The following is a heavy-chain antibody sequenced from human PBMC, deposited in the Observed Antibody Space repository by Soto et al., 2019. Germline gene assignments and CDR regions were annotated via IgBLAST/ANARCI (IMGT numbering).Heavy chain of an antibody. CDR2: ISASDNSA. D-gene: IGHD3-10*01. CDR3: ASVLWFGELLAGYFDY. J-gene: IGHJ4*02. CDR1: GFAFRSYA. V-gene: IGHV3-23*01. Sequence: EVQLLESGGGLVQPGGSLRLSCAASGFAFRSYAMSWVRQAPGKGLEWVSVISASDNSAYYADSVTGRFTISRGNSRNTVNLQMNSLRAEDTAVYYCASVLWFGELLAGYFDYWGQGTLVTVSS.